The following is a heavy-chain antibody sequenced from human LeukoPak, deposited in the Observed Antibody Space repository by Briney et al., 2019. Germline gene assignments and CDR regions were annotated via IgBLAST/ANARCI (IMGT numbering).Heavy chain of an antibody. Sequence: SETLSLTCTVSGPSISSYYWSWIRQPPAKGLEWIGYIYYSGSTNYNPSLKSRVTISVDTSKNQFSLKLSSVTAADTALYSCASSLDSSGWYFGVYWGQGTLVTVSS. V-gene: IGHV4-59*01. CDR2: IYYSGST. J-gene: IGHJ4*02. CDR1: GPSISSYY. CDR3: ASSLDSSGWYFGVY. D-gene: IGHD6-19*01.